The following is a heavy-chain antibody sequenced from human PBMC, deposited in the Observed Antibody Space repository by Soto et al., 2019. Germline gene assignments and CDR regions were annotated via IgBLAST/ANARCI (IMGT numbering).Heavy chain of an antibody. CDR3: AKLSYGDYLHEYSQH. Sequence: GGSLRLSCAASGFTFSSYAMSWVRQAPGKGLEWVSAISGSGGSTYYADSVKGRFTISRDNSKNTLYLQMNSLRAEDTAVYYCAKLSYGDYLHEYSQHWGQGTLVTVSS. V-gene: IGHV3-23*01. CDR1: GFTFSSYA. J-gene: IGHJ1*01. D-gene: IGHD4-17*01. CDR2: ISGSGGST.